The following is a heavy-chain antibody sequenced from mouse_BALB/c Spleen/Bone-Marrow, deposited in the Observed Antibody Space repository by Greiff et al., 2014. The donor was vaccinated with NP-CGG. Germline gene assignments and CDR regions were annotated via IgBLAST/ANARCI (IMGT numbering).Heavy chain of an antibody. CDR3: ARDIRWYFDV. Sequence: EVQRVESGGGLVQPGGSLRLSCATSGFTFTDYYMSWVRQPLGKALEWLGFIRNKANGYTTEYSASVKVRFTISRDNSQSILYLQMNALRAKDSATYYCARDIRWYFDVWGAGTTVTVSS. J-gene: IGHJ1*01. CDR2: IRNKANGYTT. CDR1: GFTFTDYY. V-gene: IGHV7-3*02.